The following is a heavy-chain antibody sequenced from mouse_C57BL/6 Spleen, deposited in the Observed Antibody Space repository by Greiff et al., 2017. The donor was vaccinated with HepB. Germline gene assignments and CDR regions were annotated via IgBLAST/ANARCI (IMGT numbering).Heavy chain of an antibody. CDR3: ARRSPYGNYEGWFAY. CDR1: GYAFSSSW. D-gene: IGHD2-1*01. V-gene: IGHV1-82*01. Sequence: VQLKQSGPELVKPGASVKISCKASGYAFSSSWMNWVKQRPGKGLEWIGRIYPGDGDTNYNGKFKGKATLTADKSSSTAYMQLSSLTSEDSAVYVCARRSPYGNYEGWFAYWGQGTLVTVSA. CDR2: IYPGDGDT. J-gene: IGHJ3*01.